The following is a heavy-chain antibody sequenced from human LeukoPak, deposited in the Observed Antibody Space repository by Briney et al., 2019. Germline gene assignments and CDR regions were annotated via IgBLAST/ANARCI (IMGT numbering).Heavy chain of an antibody. J-gene: IGHJ4*02. CDR1: RFTFSDTW. D-gene: IGHD6-6*01. V-gene: IGHV3-15*01. Sequence: WGSLRLTCAAPRFTFSDTWLTWVLPAPGKRLECVGFIQSKTDGGTTDSATPVKGRFTVSRDDSKNTLYLQMNSLKPEDTAVYYCTTWSSQFDYWGQGTLVTVSS. CDR3: TTWSSQFDY. CDR2: IQSKTDGGTT.